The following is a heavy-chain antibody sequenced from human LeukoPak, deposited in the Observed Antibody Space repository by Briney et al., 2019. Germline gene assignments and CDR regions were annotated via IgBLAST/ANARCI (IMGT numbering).Heavy chain of an antibody. CDR3: ARRGSTDY. CDR1: GFSFSGYW. D-gene: IGHD2/OR15-2a*01. J-gene: IGHJ4*02. Sequence: GGSLRLSCAASGFSFSGYWMTWVRQAPGKGLEWVANIKEDGSEKYYADFVKGRFTISRDNAKNSLDLQMNSLRAEDTAVYFCARRGSTDYWGQGTLVTVSS. CDR2: IKEDGSEK. V-gene: IGHV3-7*03.